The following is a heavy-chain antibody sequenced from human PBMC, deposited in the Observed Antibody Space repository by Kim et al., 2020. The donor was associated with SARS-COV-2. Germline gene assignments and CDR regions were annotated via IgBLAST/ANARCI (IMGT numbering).Heavy chain of an antibody. CDR3: ARDHGSSGYYPYFDY. J-gene: IGHJ4*02. Sequence: GRSLRLSCAASGFTFSSYWMSWVRQAPGKGLEWVANIKQDGSEKYYVDSVKGRFTISRDNAKNSLYLQMNSLRAEDTAVYYCARDHGSSGYYPYFDYWGQGTLVTVSS. D-gene: IGHD3-22*01. CDR2: IKQDGSEK. V-gene: IGHV3-7*03. CDR1: GFTFSSYW.